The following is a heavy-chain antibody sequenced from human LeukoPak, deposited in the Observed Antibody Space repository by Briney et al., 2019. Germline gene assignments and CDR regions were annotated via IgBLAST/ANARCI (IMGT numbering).Heavy chain of an antibody. CDR1: GGSISSGGYY. D-gene: IGHD2-21*02. V-gene: IGHV4-31*03. Sequence: SQTLSLTCTVSGGSISSGGYYWSWIRQHPGKGLEWIGYIYYSGSTYYNPSLKSRVTISVDTSKNQFSLKLSSVTAADTAVYYCARVSSMSFKVVTAARRDYWGQGTLVTVSS. CDR2: IYYSGST. CDR3: ARVSSMSFKVVTAARRDY. J-gene: IGHJ4*02.